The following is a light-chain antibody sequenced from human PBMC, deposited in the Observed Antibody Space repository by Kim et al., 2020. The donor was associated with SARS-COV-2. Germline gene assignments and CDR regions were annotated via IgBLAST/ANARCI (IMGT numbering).Light chain of an antibody. CDR2: AAS. CDR1: QNINSH. V-gene: IGKV1-39*01. CDR3: QQTYISPFT. Sequence: DIQMTQSPSSLSASVGDRVTITCRTSQNINSHLNWYHQKPGTAPKLLIYAASTLQGGVPSRFSGSGSETDFTLTISSLQPEDFSTYFCQQTYISPFTFGPGTKVDIK. J-gene: IGKJ3*01.